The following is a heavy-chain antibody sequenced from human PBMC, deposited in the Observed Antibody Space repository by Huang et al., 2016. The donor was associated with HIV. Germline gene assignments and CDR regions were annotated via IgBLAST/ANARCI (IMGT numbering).Heavy chain of an antibody. D-gene: IGHD1-26*01. Sequence: QVQLVESGGGLVKPGGSLRLSWAASGFTFSDSYMSWLRQAPGKRVGGVSYISSSGSDIYYTDAVKGRFTISRDNAKNSLYLQMNSLRAEDTAVYYCARSSGELGAPHNWGQGTLVTVSS. J-gene: IGHJ4*02. CDR3: ARSSGELGAPHN. CDR1: GFTFSDSY. V-gene: IGHV3-11*01. CDR2: ISSSGSDI.